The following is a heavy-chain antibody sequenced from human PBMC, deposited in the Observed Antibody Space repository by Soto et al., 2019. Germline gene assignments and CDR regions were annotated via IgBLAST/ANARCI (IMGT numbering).Heavy chain of an antibody. Sequence: GGSLRLSCAGSGCTFNNFWMHWVRQAPGKGLVWVARINTDGSVTSHADSVKCRFTISRDNAKSTLYLQMNSLRAEDSARYYCARQTGLGATNYWGRGTLVTVSS. D-gene: IGHD1-26*01. CDR3: ARQTGLGATNY. CDR1: GCTFNNFW. V-gene: IGHV3-74*01. CDR2: INTDGSVT. J-gene: IGHJ4*02.